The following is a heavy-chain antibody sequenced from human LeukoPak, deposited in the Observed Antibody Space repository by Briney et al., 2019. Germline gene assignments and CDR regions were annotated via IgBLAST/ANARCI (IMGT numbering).Heavy chain of an antibody. V-gene: IGHV1-2*02. CDR2: INPKSGDT. J-gene: IGHJ4*02. D-gene: IGHD2-2*01. CDR1: GYTFTIFY. CDR3: ASDIGDCSSASCPDH. Sequence: ASVKVSCKASGYTFTIFYMHWVRQAPGQGLEWMGWINPKSGDTNYAQNFQGRVTMTRDTSISTAYMELSRLRSDDTAVYYCASDIGDCSSASCPDHWGQGTLVTVSS.